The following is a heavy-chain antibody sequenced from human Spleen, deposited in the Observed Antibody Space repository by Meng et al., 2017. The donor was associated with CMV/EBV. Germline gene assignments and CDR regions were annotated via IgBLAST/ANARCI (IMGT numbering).Heavy chain of an antibody. V-gene: IGHV3-23*03. CDR3: AKDGVAGSSPPG. D-gene: IGHD6-6*01. CDR1: GFTFDNYA. CDR2: IHSGGSNT. Sequence: ESLKISCAASGFTFDNYAMSWVRQAPGKGLEWVSVIHSGGSNTYYADSVKGRFTISRDNSKKTLYLQMNSLRVEDTAVYYCAKDGVAGSSPPGWGQGTLVTVSS. J-gene: IGHJ4*02.